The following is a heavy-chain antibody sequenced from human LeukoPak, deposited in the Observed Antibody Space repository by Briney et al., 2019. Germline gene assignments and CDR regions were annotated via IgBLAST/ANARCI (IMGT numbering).Heavy chain of an antibody. CDR1: GFTFSSHA. V-gene: IGHV3-30*04. CDR2: ISSDGSYK. J-gene: IGHJ4*02. CDR3: ARQYISGQWYFDY. D-gene: IGHD5-18*01. Sequence: GRSLRLSCAASGFTFSSHALHWVRQAPGKGLEWVAVISSDGSYKYYADSVKGRFTISRDNSKNTLYLQMNSLIPDDTAVYYCARQYISGQWYFDYWGQGTLVTVSS.